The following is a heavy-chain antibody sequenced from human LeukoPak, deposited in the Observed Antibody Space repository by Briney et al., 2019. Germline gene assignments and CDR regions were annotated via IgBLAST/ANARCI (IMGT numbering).Heavy chain of an antibody. V-gene: IGHV3-48*03. CDR2: ISSSGSTI. CDR1: GFTFSSYE. J-gene: IGHJ3*02. CDR3: ARETGENAFDN. Sequence: PGGSLRLSCAASGFTFSSYEMNWVRQAPGKGLEWVSYISSSGSTIYYADSVKGRFTISRDNAKNSLYLQMNSLRAEDTAVYYCARETGENAFDNWGQGTMVTVSS. D-gene: IGHD7-27*01.